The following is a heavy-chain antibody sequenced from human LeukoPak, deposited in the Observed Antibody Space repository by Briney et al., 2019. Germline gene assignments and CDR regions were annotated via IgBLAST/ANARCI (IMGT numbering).Heavy chain of an antibody. CDR1: GYTFTSYA. J-gene: IGHJ4*02. D-gene: IGHD3-22*01. V-gene: IGHV1-3*01. Sequence: ASVKVSCKASGYTFTSYAMHWVRQAPGQRLEWMGWINAGNGNTKYSQKFQGRVTITRDTSASTAYMELSSLRSEDTAVYYCAKGGSYYDSSGTTGGLDYWGQGTLVTVSS. CDR3: AKGGSYYDSSGTTGGLDY. CDR2: INAGNGNT.